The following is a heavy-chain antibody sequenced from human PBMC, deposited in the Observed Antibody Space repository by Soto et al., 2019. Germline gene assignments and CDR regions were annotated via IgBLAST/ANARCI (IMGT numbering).Heavy chain of an antibody. CDR3: ARSYDRSGSIDY. J-gene: IGHJ4*02. CDR2: IYHSGST. Sequence: ASETLSLTCAVSGGSISSGGYSWSWIRQPPGKGLEWIGYIYHSGSTYYNPSLKSRVTISVDRSKNQFSLKLSSVTAADTAVYYCARSYDRSGSIDYWGQGTLVTVSS. CDR1: GGSISSGGYS. D-gene: IGHD3-22*01. V-gene: IGHV4-30-2*01.